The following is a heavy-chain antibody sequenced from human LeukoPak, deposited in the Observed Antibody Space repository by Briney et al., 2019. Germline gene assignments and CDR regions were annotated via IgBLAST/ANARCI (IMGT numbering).Heavy chain of an antibody. D-gene: IGHD5-12*01. V-gene: IGHV4-34*01. CDR3: ARLRWLREGLDY. Sequence: SETLSLTCAVYGGSFSGYYWSWIRQPPGKGLEWIEEINHSGSTNYNPSLKSRVTISVDTSKNQFSLKLSSVTAADTAVYYCARLRWLREGLDYWGQGTLVTVSS. J-gene: IGHJ4*02. CDR2: INHSGST. CDR1: GGSFSGYY.